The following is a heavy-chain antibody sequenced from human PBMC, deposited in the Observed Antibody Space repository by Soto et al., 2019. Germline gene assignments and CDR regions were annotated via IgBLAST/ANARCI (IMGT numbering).Heavy chain of an antibody. J-gene: IGHJ4*02. CDR1: GFTFSDYY. CDR2: IGTRGNTK. D-gene: IGHD4-17*01. CDR3: ARDGTEYYGEYYDY. Sequence: PGGSLRLSCATSGFTFSDYYMSWIRQAPGKGLAWVSYIGTRGNTKYYADSVRGRFTISRDNAKNSLYLQMNSLRADDTAVYYCARDGTEYYGEYYDYWGQGIQVTVSS. V-gene: IGHV3-11*01.